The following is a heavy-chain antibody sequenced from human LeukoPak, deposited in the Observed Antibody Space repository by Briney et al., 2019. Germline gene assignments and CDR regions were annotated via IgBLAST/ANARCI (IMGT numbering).Heavy chain of an antibody. Sequence: GGSLRLSCAASGLTFSGSAMHWVRQASGKGLEWVGRIRSKANSYATAYAASVKGRFTISRDDSKNTAYLQMNSLRTEDTAVYYCTRTPLYCSGGSCLNLYYYYYMDVWGKGTTVTVSS. CDR1: GLTFSGSA. D-gene: IGHD2-15*01. CDR2: IRSKANSYAT. J-gene: IGHJ6*03. CDR3: TRTPLYCSGGSCLNLYYYYYMDV. V-gene: IGHV3-73*01.